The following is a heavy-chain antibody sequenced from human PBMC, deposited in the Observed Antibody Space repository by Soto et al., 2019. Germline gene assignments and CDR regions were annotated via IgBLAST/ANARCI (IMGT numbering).Heavy chain of an antibody. V-gene: IGHV4-31*03. J-gene: IGHJ6*02. CDR1: GGSISSGGYY. D-gene: IGHD3-3*01. CDR3: ARELRFLELGGMDV. Sequence: SETLSLTCTVSGGSISSGGYYWSWIRQHPGKGLEWIGYIYYSGSTYYNPSLKSRVTISVDTSKNQFSLKLSSVTAADTAVYYCARELRFLELGGMDVWGQGTKVTVSS. CDR2: IYYSGST.